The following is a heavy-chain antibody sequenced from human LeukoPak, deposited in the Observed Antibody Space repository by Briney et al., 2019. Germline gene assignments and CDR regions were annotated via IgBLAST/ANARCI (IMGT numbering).Heavy chain of an antibody. D-gene: IGHD3-3*01. Sequence: PGGSLRLSCAASGFTFSSHGMHWVRQAPGKGLEWVAFIRYDGSNKYYADSVKGRFTISRDNSKNTLYLQMNSLRAEDTAVYYCARWPSGGVTIFGVVGDWYFDLWGRGTLVTVSS. CDR2: IRYDGSNK. CDR1: GFTFSSHG. CDR3: ARWPSGGVTIFGVVGDWYFDL. J-gene: IGHJ2*01. V-gene: IGHV3-30*02.